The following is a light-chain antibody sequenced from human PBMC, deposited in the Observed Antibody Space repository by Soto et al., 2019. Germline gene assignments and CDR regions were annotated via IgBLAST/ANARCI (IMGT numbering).Light chain of an antibody. CDR3: AAWDDSLNGGF. J-gene: IGLJ1*01. V-gene: IGLV1-44*01. CDR2: SNN. Sequence: QSVLTHPPSASGTPGQRVTISGSGSSSNIGSNTVNWYQQRPGAAPKLLIYSNNQRPSGVPDRFSGSKSGTSASLAISGLQSEDEADYYCAAWDDSLNGGFFGTGTKVTVL. CDR1: SSNIGSNT.